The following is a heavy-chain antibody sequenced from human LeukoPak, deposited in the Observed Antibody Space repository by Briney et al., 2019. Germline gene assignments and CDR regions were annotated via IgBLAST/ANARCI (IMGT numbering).Heavy chain of an antibody. D-gene: IGHD3-22*01. CDR3: TSHRYYYDSSGYSSDY. J-gene: IGHJ4*02. V-gene: IGHV3-73*01. Sequence: GGSLRLSCAASGFTFSGSAMHWVRQASGKGLEWVGRIRSKANSYATAYAAPVKGRFTISRDDSKNTAYLQMNSLKTEDTAVYYCTSHRYYYDSSGYSSDYWGQGTLVTVSS. CDR1: GFTFSGSA. CDR2: IRSKANSYAT.